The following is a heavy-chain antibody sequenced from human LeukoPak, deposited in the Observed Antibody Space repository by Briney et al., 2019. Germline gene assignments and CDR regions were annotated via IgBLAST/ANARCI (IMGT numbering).Heavy chain of an antibody. CDR3: ARGEEESNTNYYYGMDV. D-gene: IGHD1/OR15-1a*01. CDR2: IYPGDSDT. V-gene: IGHV5-51*01. CDR1: GYSFTSYW. Sequence: GESLKISCKGSGYSFTSYWIGWVRQMPGKGLEWMGIIYPGDSDTRYSPSFQGQVTISADKSISTAYLQWSSPKASDTAMYYCARGEEESNTNYYYGMDVWGQGTTVTVSS. J-gene: IGHJ6*02.